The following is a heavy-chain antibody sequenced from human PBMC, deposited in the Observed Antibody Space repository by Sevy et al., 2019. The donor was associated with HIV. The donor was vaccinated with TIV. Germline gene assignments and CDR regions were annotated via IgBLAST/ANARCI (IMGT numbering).Heavy chain of an antibody. D-gene: IGHD3-16*02. CDR1: GFTFGDYA. V-gene: IGHV3-49*03. CDR3: TRERSMITFGGAIADAFDI. Sequence: GGSLRLSCTASGFTFGDYAMSWFRQAPGKGLEWVGFIRSKAYGGTTEYAASVKGRFTISRDDSKSIAYLQMNSLKTEDTAVSYCTRERSMITFGGAIADAFDIWGQGTMVTVSS. CDR2: IRSKAYGGTT. J-gene: IGHJ3*02.